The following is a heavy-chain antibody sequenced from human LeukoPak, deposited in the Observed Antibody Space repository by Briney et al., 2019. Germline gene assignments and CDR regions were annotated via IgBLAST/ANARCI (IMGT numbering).Heavy chain of an antibody. Sequence: SETLSLTCNVFGGSISTYYWNWFRQPPGKGLEWIGYIYHSGSTNYNPSLKSRVTISVDTSKNQFSLKLSSVTAADTAVYYCARELVGAATGFDYWGQGTLVTVSS. J-gene: IGHJ4*02. CDR2: IYHSGST. CDR3: ARELVGAATGFDY. D-gene: IGHD1-26*01. V-gene: IGHV4-59*01. CDR1: GGSISTYY.